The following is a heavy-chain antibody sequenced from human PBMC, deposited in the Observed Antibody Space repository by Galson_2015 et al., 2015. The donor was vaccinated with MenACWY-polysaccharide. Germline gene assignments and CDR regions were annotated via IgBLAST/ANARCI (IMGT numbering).Heavy chain of an antibody. CDR3: ARVNGGSPRYFDY. J-gene: IGHJ4*02. D-gene: IGHD1-26*01. Sequence: SETLSLTCPVSGGSIIRSSYYWGWIRQPPGTGLECIGSIYYSGTTHYNPSLNSRVTISVDSSKNQFSLKLSSVTAADTAVYYCARVNGGSPRYFDYWGQGTLVTVSS. V-gene: IGHV4-39*01. CDR2: IYYSGTT. CDR1: GGSIIRSSYY.